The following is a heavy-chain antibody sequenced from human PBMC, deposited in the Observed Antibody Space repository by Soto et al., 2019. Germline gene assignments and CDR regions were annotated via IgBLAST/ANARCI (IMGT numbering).Heavy chain of an antibody. CDR3: AGLRGYAGSPIDY. Sequence: SETLSLTCTVSGGSITSGYWNWIRQPPGKGLEWIGYISHSGNTNYNPSVKSRVTLSVDTPKNQFSLRLSSVTTADTAVYYCAGLRGYAGSPIDYWGQGTLVTVSS. CDR1: GGSITSGY. D-gene: IGHD2-15*01. CDR2: ISHSGNT. J-gene: IGHJ4*02. V-gene: IGHV4-59*01.